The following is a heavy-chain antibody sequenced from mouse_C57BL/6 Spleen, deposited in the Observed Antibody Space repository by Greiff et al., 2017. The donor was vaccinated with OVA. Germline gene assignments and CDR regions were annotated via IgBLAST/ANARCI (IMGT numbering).Heavy chain of an antibody. J-gene: IGHJ3*01. V-gene: IGHV5-6*01. CDR1: GFTFSSYG. CDR3: ARHGTADHWFGY. D-gene: IGHD3-3*01. Sequence: EVQVVESGGDLVKPGGSLKLSCAASGFTFSSYGMSWVRQTPDKRLEWVVTISSGGSYTYYPDSVKGRFTISRDNAKNTLYLQMSSLKSEDTAMYYCARHGTADHWFGYWGQGTLVTVSA. CDR2: ISSGGSYT.